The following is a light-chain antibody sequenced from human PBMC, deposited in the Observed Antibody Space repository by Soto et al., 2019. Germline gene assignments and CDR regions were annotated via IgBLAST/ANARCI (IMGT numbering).Light chain of an antibody. V-gene: IGKV1-5*01. CDR3: QHDNNYSVT. J-gene: IGKJ3*01. CDR1: QSASTW. CDR2: DAS. Sequence: DIQMTQSPSTLSASVGDSVTITCRASQSASTWVAWYQQKPGKAPRLLISDASSLEAGVPKRFSGSGSGTEFSLTVRGVHFDDFTTYGRQHDNNYSVTFAPGTKLDI.